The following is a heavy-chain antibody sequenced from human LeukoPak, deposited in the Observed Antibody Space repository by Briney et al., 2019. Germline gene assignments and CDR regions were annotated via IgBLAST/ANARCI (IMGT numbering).Heavy chain of an antibody. CDR3: ARAMTS. Sequence: GGSLRLSCTASGFTFSSYEMNWVRQAPGKGLERVSHISSSGTIIYYADSVKGRFTISRDNAKNSLYLQMNSLRAEDTAVYYCARAMTSWGQGTLVTVSS. CDR1: GFTFSSYE. D-gene: IGHD4-11*01. J-gene: IGHJ4*02. CDR2: ISSSGTII. V-gene: IGHV3-48*03.